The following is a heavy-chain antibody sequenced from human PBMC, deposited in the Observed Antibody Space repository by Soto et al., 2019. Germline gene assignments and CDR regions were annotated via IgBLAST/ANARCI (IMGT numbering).Heavy chain of an antibody. Sequence: QVQLVESGGGVVQPGRSLRLSCAASGFTFSSYDMHWVRQAPGKGLDWVAVISYDGSNKYYADSVKGRFTISRDNSKNTLYLQMNSLRAEDTAVYYCAKAYVEMATIPQTYWGQGTLVTVSS. CDR1: GFTFSSYD. V-gene: IGHV3-30*18. CDR2: ISYDGSNK. J-gene: IGHJ1*01. D-gene: IGHD5-12*01. CDR3: AKAYVEMATIPQTY.